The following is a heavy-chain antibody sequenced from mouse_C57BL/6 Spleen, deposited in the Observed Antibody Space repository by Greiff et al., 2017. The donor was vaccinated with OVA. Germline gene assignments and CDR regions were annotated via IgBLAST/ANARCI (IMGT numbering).Heavy chain of an antibody. CDR3: ARSPIYYDYLDY. V-gene: IGHV5-17*01. D-gene: IGHD2-4*01. CDR1: GFTFSDYG. J-gene: IGHJ2*01. Sequence: EVKLVESGGGLVKPGGSLKLSCAASGFTFSDYGMHWVRQAPEKGLEWVAYISSGSSTIYYADTVKGRFTISRDNAKNTLFLQMTSLRSEDTAMYYCARSPIYYDYLDYWGQGTTLTVSS. CDR2: ISSGSSTI.